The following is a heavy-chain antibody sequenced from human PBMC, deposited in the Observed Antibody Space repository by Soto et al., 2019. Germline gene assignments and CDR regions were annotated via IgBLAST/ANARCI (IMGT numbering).Heavy chain of an antibody. CDR1: GFTFSSYA. J-gene: IGHJ5*02. V-gene: IGHV3-23*01. CDR2: IGGSGGST. D-gene: IGHD5-18*01. CDR3: AKNLRRYSYGHWFDP. Sequence: GGSLRLSCAASGFTFSSYAMSWVRQAPGKGLEWVSAIGGSGGSTYYADSVKGRFTISRDNSKNTLYLQMNSLRAEDTAVYYCAKNLRRYSYGHWFDPWGQGTLVTVS.